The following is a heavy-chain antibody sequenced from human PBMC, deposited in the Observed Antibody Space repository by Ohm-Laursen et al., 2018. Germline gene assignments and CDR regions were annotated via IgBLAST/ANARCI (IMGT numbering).Heavy chain of an antibody. CDR1: GFTFSDYY. D-gene: IGHD3-3*01. CDR3: AKAYYDFWSAYYNF. V-gene: IGHV3-11*01. CDR2: ISSSGSTI. Sequence: SLRLSCSASGFTFSDYYMSWIRQAPGKGLEWVSYISSSGSTIYYADSVKGRFTISRDNAKNSLYLQMNSLRAEDTAVYYCAKAYYDFWSAYYNFWGQGTLVTVSS. J-gene: IGHJ4*02.